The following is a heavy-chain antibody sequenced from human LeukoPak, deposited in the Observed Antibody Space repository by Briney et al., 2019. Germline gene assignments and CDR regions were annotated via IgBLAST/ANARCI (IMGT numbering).Heavy chain of an antibody. Sequence: PSETLSLTCTVSGGSISSYYWSWIRQPPGKGLEWIGEINHSGSNNYNPSLKSRVTISVDTSKNQFSLKLSSVTAADTAVYYCARGLTYSSSWYGYWGQGTLVTVSS. J-gene: IGHJ4*02. CDR3: ARGLTYSSSWYGY. D-gene: IGHD6-13*01. V-gene: IGHV4-34*01. CDR1: GGSISSYY. CDR2: INHSGSN.